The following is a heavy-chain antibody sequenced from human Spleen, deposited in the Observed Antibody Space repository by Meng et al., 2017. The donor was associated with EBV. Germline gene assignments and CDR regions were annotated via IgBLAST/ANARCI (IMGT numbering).Heavy chain of an antibody. Sequence: QLAMQGSGAWLVTRSGRRSLTCAVSWDNIGRMNWSTWVRQPPGKGLAWIAEIYHSGPTNYNPSLKSRVAMSVAKSINQFSLKMNSVTAADAAVYYCPRGDRASMTTVTSLVYWGQGTLVTVSS. J-gene: IGHJ4*02. D-gene: IGHD4-17*01. CDR2: IYHSGPT. CDR3: PRGDRASMTTVTSLVY. CDR1: WDNIGRMNW. V-gene: IGHV4-4*02.